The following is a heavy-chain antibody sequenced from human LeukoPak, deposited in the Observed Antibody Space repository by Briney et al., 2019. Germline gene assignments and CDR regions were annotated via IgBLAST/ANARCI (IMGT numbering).Heavy chain of an antibody. J-gene: IGHJ4*02. CDR3: AFSRFYGDYVDY. CDR1: GYTFTSYD. V-gene: IGHV1-8*01. CDR2: MNPNSGNT. D-gene: IGHD4-17*01. Sequence: ASVKVSCKASGYTFTSYDINWVRQATGQGLEWMGWMNPNSGNTGYAQEFQGRVTMTRNTSISTAYMELSSLRSEDTAVYYCAFSRFYGDYVDYWGQGTLVTVSS.